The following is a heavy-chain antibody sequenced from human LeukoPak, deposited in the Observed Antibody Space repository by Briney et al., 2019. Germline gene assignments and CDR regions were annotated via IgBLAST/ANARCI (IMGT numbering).Heavy chain of an antibody. CDR3: ARSGYYYYYYGMDV. Sequence: SETLSLTCTVSGGSISSYYWSWIRQPPGKGLEWIGYIYYSGSTNYNPSLKSRVTISVDTSKNQFSLKLSSVTAADTAVYYCARSGYYYYYYGMDVWGQGTTVTVS. D-gene: IGHD3-3*01. CDR1: GGSISSYY. V-gene: IGHV4-59*01. CDR2: IYYSGST. J-gene: IGHJ6*02.